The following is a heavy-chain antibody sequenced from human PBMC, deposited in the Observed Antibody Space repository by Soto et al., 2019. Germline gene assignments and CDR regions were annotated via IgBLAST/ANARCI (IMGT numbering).Heavy chain of an antibody. V-gene: IGHV3-64D*06. CDR3: VKGEYYYDSSGYYPFDY. J-gene: IGHJ4*02. CDR2: ISTNGGST. CDR1: GFTFSSYA. D-gene: IGHD3-22*01. Sequence: GGSLRLSCSASGFTFSSYAMHWVRQVPGKGLEYVSSISTNGGSTHYADSVKGRFTISRDNSKNTQYLQMSSLRADDTAVYYCVKGEYYYDSSGYYPFDYWGQGT.